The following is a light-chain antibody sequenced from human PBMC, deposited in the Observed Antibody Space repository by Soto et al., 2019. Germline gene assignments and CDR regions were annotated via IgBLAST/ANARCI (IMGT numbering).Light chain of an antibody. Sequence: DIQMTQSPSTLSASVGDRVNITCRASQTISSWLAWYQQKPGKAPKLLIYGASSLETGVPSRFSGSGSGTEFTLTISSLQPDDFASDSSQQYNSYFFTFGPGTKVDVK. CDR1: QTISSW. V-gene: IGKV1-5*03. CDR3: QQYNSYFFT. J-gene: IGKJ3*01. CDR2: GAS.